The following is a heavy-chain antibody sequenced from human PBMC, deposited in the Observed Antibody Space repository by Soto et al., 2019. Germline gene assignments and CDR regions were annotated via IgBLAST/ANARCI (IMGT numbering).Heavy chain of an antibody. CDR1: GYAFTSYG. V-gene: IGHV1-18*04. D-gene: IGHD5-18*01. J-gene: IGHJ5*02. CDR2: ISAYNGNT. Sequence: GASVKVSSKASGYAFTSYGIRWVRQAPGQGLEWMGWISAYNGNTNYAQKLQGRVTMTTDTSTSKAYMELRSLRSDDTAVYYCARGGHVEVQLKNWFDPWGQGTLVTVSS. CDR3: ARGGHVEVQLKNWFDP.